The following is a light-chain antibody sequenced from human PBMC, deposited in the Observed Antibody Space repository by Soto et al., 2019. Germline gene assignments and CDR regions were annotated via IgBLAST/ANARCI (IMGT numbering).Light chain of an antibody. CDR2: EVN. CDR1: TSDVGNYDV. V-gene: IGLV2-23*02. CDR3: CSYAGSSTWV. Sequence: QSVLTQPASVSGSPGQSVTISCTGTTSDVGNYDVVSWYQQHPGEAPKLIIREVNRRPSGVSDRFSASKSGNTASLTISGLQAEDEDDYYCCSYAGSSTWVFGGGTKLTVL. J-gene: IGLJ3*02.